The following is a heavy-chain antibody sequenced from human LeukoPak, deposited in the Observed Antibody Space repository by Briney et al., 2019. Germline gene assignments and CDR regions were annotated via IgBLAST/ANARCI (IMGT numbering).Heavy chain of an antibody. CDR3: ARGALYDSSGYYYAFDY. CDR2: IYTSGST. J-gene: IGHJ4*02. V-gene: IGHV4-61*02. CDR1: GGSISSGSYY. D-gene: IGHD3-22*01. Sequence: PSETLSLTCTVSGGSISSGSYYWSWIRQPAGKGLEWIGRIYTSGSTNYNPSLKSRVTISVDTSKNQFSLKLSSVTAADTAVYYCARGALYDSSGYYYAFDYWGQGTLVTVSS.